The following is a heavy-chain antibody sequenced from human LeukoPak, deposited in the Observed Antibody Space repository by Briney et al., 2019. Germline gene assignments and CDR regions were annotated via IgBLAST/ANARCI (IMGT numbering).Heavy chain of an antibody. CDR3: VKHGEAYGDSKTDY. CDR1: GFTLTGYS. V-gene: IGHV3-23*01. J-gene: IGHJ4*02. Sequence: GGSLRLSCVASGFTLTGYSMSWVRQAPGKGLEWVSVISGSGGSIYYVDSVKGRFTISRDNSKNTLYLQMNSLRAEDTAVYYCVKHGEAYGDSKTDYWGQGTLVTVSS. D-gene: IGHD4-17*01. CDR2: ISGSGGSI.